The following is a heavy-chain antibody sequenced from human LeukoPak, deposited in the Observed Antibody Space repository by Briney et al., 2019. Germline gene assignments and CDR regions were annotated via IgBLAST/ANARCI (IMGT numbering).Heavy chain of an antibody. V-gene: IGHV4-38-2*02. J-gene: IGHJ4*02. CDR1: GYSISSGNY. Sequence: PSETLSLTCTVSGYSISSGNYWGWIRQPPGKGLEWIGNIYHSGTTYYNPSLKSRVTISVDTSKNQFSLKLSSVTAADTAMYYCARGYGGNVDYWGQGTLVTVPS. CDR3: ARGYGGNVDY. CDR2: IYHSGTT. D-gene: IGHD4-23*01.